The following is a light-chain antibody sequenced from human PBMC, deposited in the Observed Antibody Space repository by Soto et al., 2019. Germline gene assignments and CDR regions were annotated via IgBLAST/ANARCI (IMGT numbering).Light chain of an antibody. V-gene: IGKV1-5*03. CDR3: QQYNSYPS. CDR1: QSISSW. CDR2: KAS. J-gene: IGKJ4*01. Sequence: DIQMTQSPSTLSASVGDRVTITCRASQSISSWWAWYQQKPGKAPKLLIYKASSLESGVPSRFSGSGSGTEFTLTISSLQPDDFATYYCQQYNSYPSFGGGTKVDIK.